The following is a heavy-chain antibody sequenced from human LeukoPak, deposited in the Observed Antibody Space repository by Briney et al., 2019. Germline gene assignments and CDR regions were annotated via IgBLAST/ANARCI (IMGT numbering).Heavy chain of an antibody. CDR3: ARLAYCGGDCYSAFDI. CDR2: IYPGDSDT. CDR1: GYSFTSYW. Sequence: GESLKISCKGSGYSFTSYWIGWVRQMPGKGLEWMGIIYPGDSDTRYGPSFQGQVTISADKSISTAYLQWSSLKASDTAMYYCARLAYCGGDCYSAFDIWGQGTMVTVSS. D-gene: IGHD2-21*02. V-gene: IGHV5-51*01. J-gene: IGHJ3*02.